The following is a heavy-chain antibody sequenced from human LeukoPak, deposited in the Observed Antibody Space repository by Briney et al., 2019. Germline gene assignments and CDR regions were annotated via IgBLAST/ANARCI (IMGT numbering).Heavy chain of an antibody. CDR1: GFTFINYA. D-gene: IGHD3-3*01. CDR2: ISGSGGST. V-gene: IGHV3-23*01. CDR3: AKDTGDYDYWSGYCYFDY. J-gene: IGHJ4*02. Sequence: PGGSLRLSCAVSGFTFINYAMSWVRQAPGKGPEWVSAISGSGGSTHYADSVKGRFTISRDNSKNTLYMQMNSLRAEDTAVYYCAKDTGDYDYWSGYCYFDYWGQGTLVTVSS.